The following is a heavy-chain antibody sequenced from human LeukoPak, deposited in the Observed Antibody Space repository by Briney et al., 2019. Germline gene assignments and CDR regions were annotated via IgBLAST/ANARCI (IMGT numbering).Heavy chain of an antibody. CDR2: ISGNGGGT. V-gene: IGHV3-43*02. CDR1: GFIFEDYS. J-gene: IGHJ4*02. D-gene: IGHD6-6*01. CDR3: ARAPSSGFLFDS. Sequence: PGGSLRLSCAASGFIFEDYSMHWVRQIPGKGLEWVALISGNGGGTFYPDSVKGRFTVSRGNNRNSLYLQMNSLRPEDTAFYYCARAPSSGFLFDSWGQGVLVTVSS.